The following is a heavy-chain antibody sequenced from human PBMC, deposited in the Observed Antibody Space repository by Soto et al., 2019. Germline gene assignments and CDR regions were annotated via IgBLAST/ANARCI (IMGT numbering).Heavy chain of an antibody. CDR2: ISTYNGDT. Sequence: ASVKVSCKASGYTFTRSGISWVRQAPGQGLEWMGWISTYNGDTNYAQKFQGRVTMTRNTSISTAYMELSSLRSEDTAVYYCARGLGSISLCMDVWGQGTTVTVSS. D-gene: IGHD3-3*02. V-gene: IGHV1-18*01. CDR1: GYTFTRSG. CDR3: ARGLGSISLCMDV. J-gene: IGHJ6*02.